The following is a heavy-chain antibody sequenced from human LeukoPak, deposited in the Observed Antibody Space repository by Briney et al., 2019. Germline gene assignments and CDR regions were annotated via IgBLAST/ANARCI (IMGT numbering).Heavy chain of an antibody. D-gene: IGHD5-18*01. CDR1: GFTFSSYE. V-gene: IGHV3-48*03. Sequence: GGSLRLSCAASGFTFSSYEMNWVRQAPGKGLEWVAYISGSGSTIYYADSVKGRFTISRDNAKNSLYLQMNSLRAEDTAVYYCVRDREYSYGYEDYLGQGTLVTVSS. CDR2: ISGSGSTI. J-gene: IGHJ4*02. CDR3: VRDREYSYGYEDY.